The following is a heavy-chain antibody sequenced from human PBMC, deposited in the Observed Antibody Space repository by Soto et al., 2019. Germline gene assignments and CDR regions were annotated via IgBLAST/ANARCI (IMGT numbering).Heavy chain of an antibody. CDR2: ISAYNGNT. Sequence: GASVKVSCKASGYTFTSYGISWVRQAPGQGLEWMGWISAYNGNTNYAQKLQGRVTMTTDTSTSTAYMELRSLGSDDTAVYYCARDLYYYDSSGYRHWGQGTLVTVSS. D-gene: IGHD3-22*01. CDR3: ARDLYYYDSSGYRH. CDR1: GYTFTSYG. J-gene: IGHJ4*02. V-gene: IGHV1-18*01.